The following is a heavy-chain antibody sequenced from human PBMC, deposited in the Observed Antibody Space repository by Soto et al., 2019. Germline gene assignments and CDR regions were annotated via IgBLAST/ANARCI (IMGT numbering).Heavy chain of an antibody. V-gene: IGHV4-34*01. CDR2: INHSGST. CDR1: GGSISGYY. J-gene: IGHJ4*02. CDR3: ARGWGRIFDY. D-gene: IGHD7-27*01. Sequence: QVQLQQWGAGLLKPSETLSLTCAVYGGSISGYYWSWIRQPPGKGLEWIGEINHSGSTNYNPSLKSRVTISVDTSKTQFSLKLSSVTAADTAVYYCARGWGRIFDYWGQGTLVTVSA.